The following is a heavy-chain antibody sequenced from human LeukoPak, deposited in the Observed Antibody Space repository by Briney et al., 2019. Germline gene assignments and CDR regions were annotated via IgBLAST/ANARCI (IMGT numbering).Heavy chain of an antibody. J-gene: IGHJ3*02. Sequence: ASVKVSCKASGYTFTGYYIHWVRQAPGQGLEWMGCIDPDSGSTNYAQKFQGRVTMTRDTSISTAYMELSRLRSDDTAVYYCAKEFYYSCCSKYAFDIWGQGTMVTVSS. CDR3: AKEFYYSCCSKYAFDI. D-gene: IGHD2/OR15-2a*01. CDR1: GYTFTGYY. V-gene: IGHV1-2*02. CDR2: IDPDSGST.